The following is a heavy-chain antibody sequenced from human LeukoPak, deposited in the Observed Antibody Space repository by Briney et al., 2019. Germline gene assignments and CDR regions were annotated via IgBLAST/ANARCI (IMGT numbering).Heavy chain of an antibody. Sequence: ASVKVSCKASGYIFTAYTMHWVRQAPGQRLEWMGRINAGNGNTKYSQNFQGTVTITRDTSASTAYMELSSLRSEDTAVYYCARDGNSYDFDYWGQGTLVTVSS. CDR3: ARDGNSYDFDY. CDR2: INAGNGNT. CDR1: GYIFTAYT. V-gene: IGHV1-3*01. D-gene: IGHD5-18*01. J-gene: IGHJ4*02.